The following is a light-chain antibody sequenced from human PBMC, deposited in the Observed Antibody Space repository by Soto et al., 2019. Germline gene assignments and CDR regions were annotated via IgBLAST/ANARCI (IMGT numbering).Light chain of an antibody. CDR1: SSNIGSNY. CDR2: RNN. CDR3: AAWDDSLSGPHVV. V-gene: IGLV1-47*01. J-gene: IGLJ2*01. Sequence: QSVLTQPPSASGTPGQRVTISCSGSSSNIGSNYVYWYQQLPGTAPKLLIYRNNQRPSGVPDRFSGSKSGTSASLAISGLRPEDEADYYCAAWDDSLSGPHVVFGGGTQLTVL.